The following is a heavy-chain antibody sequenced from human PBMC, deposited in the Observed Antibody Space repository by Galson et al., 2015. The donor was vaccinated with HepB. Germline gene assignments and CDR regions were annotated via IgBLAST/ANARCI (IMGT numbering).Heavy chain of an antibody. D-gene: IGHD6-19*01. CDR2: VKQDGSEK. Sequence: SLRLSCAASGFTFSSYWMSWVRQAPGKGLEWVANVKQDGSEKYYVDSVKGRFTISRDNAKNSLYLQMNSLRAEDTAVYYCARDRYSSGWHPSGHWGQGTLVTVSS. CDR1: GFTFSSYW. J-gene: IGHJ4*02. CDR3: ARDRYSSGWHPSGH. V-gene: IGHV3-7*01.